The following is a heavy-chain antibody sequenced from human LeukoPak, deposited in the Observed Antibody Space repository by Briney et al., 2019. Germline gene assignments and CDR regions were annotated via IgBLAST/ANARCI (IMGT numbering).Heavy chain of an antibody. CDR2: ISSSSSYI. D-gene: IGHD3-22*01. Sequence: PGGPLRLSCAASGFTFSSYSMNWVRQATGKGLEWVSSISSSSSYIYYADSVKGRFTISRDNAKNSLYLQISSLRAEDTAVYYCARIHYYDSSGYSGGVDYWGQGTLVTVSS. J-gene: IGHJ4*02. CDR1: GFTFSSYS. V-gene: IGHV3-21*01. CDR3: ARIHYYDSSGYSGGVDY.